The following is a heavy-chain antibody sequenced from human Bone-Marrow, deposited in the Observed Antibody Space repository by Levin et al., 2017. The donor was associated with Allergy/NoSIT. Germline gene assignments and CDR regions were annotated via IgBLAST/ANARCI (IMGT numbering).Heavy chain of an antibody. CDR2: VYYSGIT. CDR3: ARSRLESPFYYYGMDV. V-gene: IGHV4-59*01. Sequence: SETLSLTCTVSGGSISSYYWSWIRQPPGKGLEWIAYVYYSGITKYNPSFKRRVTISVDTSKDQFSLRLTSVTAADTAVYYCARSRLESPFYYYGMDVWGQGTTVTVSS. CDR1: GGSISSYY. J-gene: IGHJ6*02. D-gene: IGHD1-1*01.